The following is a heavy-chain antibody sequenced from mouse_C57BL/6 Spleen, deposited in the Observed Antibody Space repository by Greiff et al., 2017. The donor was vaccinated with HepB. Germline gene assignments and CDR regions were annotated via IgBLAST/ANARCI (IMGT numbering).Heavy chain of an antibody. CDR1: GYSITSGYD. J-gene: IGHJ2*01. V-gene: IGHV3-1*01. CDR3: ARELVGGFDY. Sequence: EVKLLESGPGMVKPSQSLSLTCTVTGYSITSGYDWHWIRPFPGNKLEWMGYISYSGSTNYNPSLKSRISITHDTSKNHFFLKLNSVTTEDTATYYCARELVGGFDYWGQGTTLTVSS. CDR2: ISYSGST. D-gene: IGHD3-1*01.